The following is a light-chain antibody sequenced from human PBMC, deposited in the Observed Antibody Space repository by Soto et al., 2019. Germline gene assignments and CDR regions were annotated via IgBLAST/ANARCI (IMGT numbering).Light chain of an antibody. V-gene: IGLV2-14*03. CDR3: SSFTTSSSLVV. Sequence: QSALTQPASVSGSPGQSITISCTRTSSDIGGYNFVSWYQQHPGRAPKLIIYEVSNRPSGVSDRFSGSKSGNTASLTISGLQTEDEADYYCSSFTTSSSLVVFGGGTKVTVL. CDR1: SSDIGGYNF. J-gene: IGLJ2*01. CDR2: EVS.